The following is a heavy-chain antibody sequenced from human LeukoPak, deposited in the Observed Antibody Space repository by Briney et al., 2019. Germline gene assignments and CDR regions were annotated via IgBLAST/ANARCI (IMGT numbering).Heavy chain of an antibody. D-gene: IGHD3-10*01. CDR2: ISSSGSTI. CDR1: GFTFCSYE. Sequence: TGGSLRLSCAASGFTFCSYEMNRVRQAPGKGLEWVSYISSSGSTIYYADSVKGRFTISRDNAKNSLYLQMNSLRAEDTAVYYCARESTLGFGELFRYYYGMDVWRKGTTVTVSS. CDR3: ARESTLGFGELFRYYYGMDV. V-gene: IGHV3-48*03. J-gene: IGHJ6*04.